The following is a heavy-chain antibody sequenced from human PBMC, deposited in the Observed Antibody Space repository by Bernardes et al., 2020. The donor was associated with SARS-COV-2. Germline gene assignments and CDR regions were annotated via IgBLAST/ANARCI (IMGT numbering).Heavy chain of an antibody. CDR1: GGSISSYY. Sequence: SETLSLTCTVSGGSISSYYWSWIRQPPGKGLEWIGYIYYSGNTNYNPSLKSRVTISVDTSKNQFSLKLSSVTAADTAVYYCARDLGYGDVVWGQGTLVTVSS. CDR2: IYYSGNT. J-gene: IGHJ4*02. V-gene: IGHV4-59*01. CDR3: ARDLGYGDVV. D-gene: IGHD4-17*01.